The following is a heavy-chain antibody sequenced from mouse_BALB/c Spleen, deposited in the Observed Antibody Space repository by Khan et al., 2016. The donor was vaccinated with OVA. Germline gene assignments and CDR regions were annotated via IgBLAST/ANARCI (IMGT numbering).Heavy chain of an antibody. CDR3: TRSVVDYYAMDY. Sequence: EVELVESGGGVVKPGGSLKLSCSASGFTFSSFAMSWVRQTPERRLEWVATISTGGHYTFYPDSMKGRFTISRDNARNTLYLQLSSLRSEDTAMYYCTRSVVDYYAMDYWGQGTSVTVSS. CDR2: ISTGGHYT. CDR1: GFTFSSFA. D-gene: IGHD1-1*02. J-gene: IGHJ4*01. V-gene: IGHV5-9-3*01.